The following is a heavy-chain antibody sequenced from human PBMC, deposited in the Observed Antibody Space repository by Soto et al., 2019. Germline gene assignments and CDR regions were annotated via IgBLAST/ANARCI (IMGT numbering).Heavy chain of an antibody. Sequence: QVQLVESGGGVVQPGRSLRLSCAASGFTFSIYGMHWVRQAPGKGLEWVALISYDGSTKFYADSVKGRFTISRDNSKSTLNLEMNSLSTEDTAVYFCSKDAKKYHYYNHCMDVWGQATTVTVSS. CDR3: SKDAKKYHYYNHCMDV. J-gene: IGHJ6*02. CDR2: ISYDGSTK. D-gene: IGHD2-2*01. CDR1: GFTFSIYG. V-gene: IGHV3-30*18.